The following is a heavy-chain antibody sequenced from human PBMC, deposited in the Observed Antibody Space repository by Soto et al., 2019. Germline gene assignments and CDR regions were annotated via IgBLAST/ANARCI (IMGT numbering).Heavy chain of an antibody. CDR1: GFTFSGSA. CDR3: TRQLDEFDY. CDR2: IRSKANSYAT. V-gene: IGHV3-73*01. Sequence: GGSLRLSCAASGFTFSGSAMHWVRQASGKGLEWVSRIRSKANSYATAYAASVKARFTISRDDSKTTAYLQMNILKTEDTAVYYCTRQLDEFDYWGQETLVNFSS. D-gene: IGHD6-6*01. J-gene: IGHJ4*02.